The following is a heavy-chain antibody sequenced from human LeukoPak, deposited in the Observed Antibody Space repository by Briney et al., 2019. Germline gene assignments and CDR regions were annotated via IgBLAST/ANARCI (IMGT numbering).Heavy chain of an antibody. CDR2: IYYSGSTA. J-gene: IGHJ4*02. V-gene: IGHV4-59*01. Sequence: SETLSLTCTVSGGSISSYYWSWIRQPPGKGLEWIGYIYYSGSTATYNPSLKSRVTISVDTSKNQFSLKLSSVTAADTAVYYCAKDEFPVVATTHWGYWGQGTLVTVSS. CDR3: AKDEFPVVATTHWGY. D-gene: IGHD2-15*01. CDR1: GGSISSYY.